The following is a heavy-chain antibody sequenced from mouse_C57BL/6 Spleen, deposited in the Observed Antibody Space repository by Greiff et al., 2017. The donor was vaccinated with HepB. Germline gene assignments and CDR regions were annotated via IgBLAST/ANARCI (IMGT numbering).Heavy chain of an antibody. CDR1: GYSFTDYN. CDR2: INPNYGTT. D-gene: IGHD1-1*01. V-gene: IGHV1-39*01. Sequence: EVKLQQSGPELVKPGASVKISCKASGYSFTDYNMNWVKQSNGKSLEWIGVINPNYGTTSYNQKFKGKATLTVDQSSSTAYMQLNSLTSEDSAVYYCARGDYYGSTLYWYFDVWGTGTTVTVSS. CDR3: ARGDYYGSTLYWYFDV. J-gene: IGHJ1*03.